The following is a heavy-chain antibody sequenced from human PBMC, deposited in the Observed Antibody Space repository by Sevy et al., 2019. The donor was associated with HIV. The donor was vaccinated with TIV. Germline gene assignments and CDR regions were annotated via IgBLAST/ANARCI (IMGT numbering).Heavy chain of an antibody. CDR1: GFTFNIYS. CDR2: ISGSSSYI. CDR3: ARGRGDPRADCFDY. Sequence: GGSLRLSCAASGFTFNIYSMNWVRQAPGKGVEWVSSISGSSSYIFYADSVKGRFTISRDNAKNSLYLQMNSLRAEDTAVYYCARGRGDPRADCFDYWGQGTLVTVSS. J-gene: IGHJ4*02. D-gene: IGHD2-21*02. V-gene: IGHV3-21*01.